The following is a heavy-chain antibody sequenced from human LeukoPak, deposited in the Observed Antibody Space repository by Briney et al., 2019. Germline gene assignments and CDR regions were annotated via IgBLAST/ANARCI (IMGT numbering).Heavy chain of an antibody. Sequence: PSETLSLTCAVYGGSFSGYYWSWIRQPPGKGLEWIGYIYYSGSTNYNPSLKSRVTISVDTSKNQFSLKLSSVTAADTAVYYCARAYGDYFFSDSLGPYWYFDLWGRGTLVTVSS. CDR3: ARAYGDYFFSDSLGPYWYFDL. V-gene: IGHV4-59*01. CDR1: GGSFSGYY. J-gene: IGHJ2*01. CDR2: IYYSGST. D-gene: IGHD4-17*01.